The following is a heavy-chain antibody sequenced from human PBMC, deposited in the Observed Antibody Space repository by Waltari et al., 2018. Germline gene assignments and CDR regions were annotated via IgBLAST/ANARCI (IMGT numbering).Heavy chain of an antibody. J-gene: IGHJ3*02. V-gene: IGHV1-2*02. CDR2: NNPTEGGT. CDR1: GYTFTGYY. D-gene: IGHD3-3*01. Sequence: QVQLVQSGAEVKKPGASVKVSCKASGYTFTGYYMHWVRQAPGQGLEWMAWNNPTEGGTNYAQKFHGRVTMPRDTSISTAYMELSRLRSDDTAVYYCASGRNYDFWSGTDDAFDIWGQGTMVTVSS. CDR3: ASGRNYDFWSGTDDAFDI.